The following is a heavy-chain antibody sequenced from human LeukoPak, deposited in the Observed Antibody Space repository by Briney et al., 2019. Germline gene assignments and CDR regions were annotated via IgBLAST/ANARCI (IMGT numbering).Heavy chain of an antibody. CDR2: IYHSGST. CDR1: GGSFSGYY. Sequence: PSETLSLTCAVYGGSFSGYYWGWIRQPPGKGLEWIGSIYHSGSTYYNPSLKSRVTISVDTSKNQFSLKLSSVTAADTAVYYCARARRYYDSSGYYNNWFDPWGQGTLVTVSS. V-gene: IGHV4-38-2*01. J-gene: IGHJ5*02. D-gene: IGHD3-22*01. CDR3: ARARRYYDSSGYYNNWFDP.